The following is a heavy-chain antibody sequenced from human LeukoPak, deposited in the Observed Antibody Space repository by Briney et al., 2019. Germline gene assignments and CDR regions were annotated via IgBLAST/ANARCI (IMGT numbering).Heavy chain of an antibody. D-gene: IGHD3-16*01. J-gene: IGHJ5*02. CDR3: ARDTIMGNPRHNWFDP. Sequence: SETLSLTCTASGGSISSYYWSWIRQPAGKGLEWIGRVYTSGSTNYNPSLKSRVTMSVDTSKNQFSLKLSSVTAADTAVYYCARDTIMGNPRHNWFDPWGQGTLVTVSS. V-gene: IGHV4-4*07. CDR2: VYTSGST. CDR1: GGSISSYY.